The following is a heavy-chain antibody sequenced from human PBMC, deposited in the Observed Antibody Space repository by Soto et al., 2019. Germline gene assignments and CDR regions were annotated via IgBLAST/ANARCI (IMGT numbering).Heavy chain of an antibody. Sequence: GGSLRLSCAASGFTFSGSAMHWVRQASGKGLEWVGRIRSKANSYATAYAASVKGRFTISRDDSKNTAYLQMNSLKTEDTAVYYCAKDLIVVVPAAIGLGYYFDYWGQGTLVTVSS. V-gene: IGHV3-73*01. J-gene: IGHJ4*02. CDR3: AKDLIVVVPAAIGLGYYFDY. CDR1: GFTFSGSA. D-gene: IGHD2-2*02. CDR2: IRSKANSYAT.